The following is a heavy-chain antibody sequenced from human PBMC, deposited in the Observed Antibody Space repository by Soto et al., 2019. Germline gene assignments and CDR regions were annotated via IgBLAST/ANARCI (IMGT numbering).Heavy chain of an antibody. J-gene: IGHJ4*02. D-gene: IGHD4-17*01. CDR3: ARHGGPTTAPHFDY. V-gene: IGHV4-59*08. CDR1: GGSSSSYY. Sequence: ASETLSVTWTVSGGSSSSYYWSWLRQPPGKGLEWIGYIYYSGSTNYNPSLKSRVTISVDTSKNQFSLKLSSVTAADTAVYYCARHGGPTTAPHFDYWGQGTLVTVSS. CDR2: IYYSGST.